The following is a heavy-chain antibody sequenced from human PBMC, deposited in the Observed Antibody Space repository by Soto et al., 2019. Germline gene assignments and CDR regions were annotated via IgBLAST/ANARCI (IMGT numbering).Heavy chain of an antibody. CDR1: VGSIYRSGYY. CDR3: GKVLVGATGHTDSDS. V-gene: IGHV4-39*01. J-gene: IGHJ4*02. CDR2: IDYNGVT. D-gene: IGHD2-15*01. Sequence: ETLSITCAVSVGSIYRSGYYWGWILQPPGRGLEWIGNIDYNGVTYSNPSLKSRVTISRDTSKNQFSLKLTSVTAADTALYYCGKVLVGATGHTDSDSWGPGTLVTVSS.